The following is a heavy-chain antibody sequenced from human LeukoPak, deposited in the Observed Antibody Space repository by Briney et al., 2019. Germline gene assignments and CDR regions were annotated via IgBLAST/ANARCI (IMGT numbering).Heavy chain of an antibody. CDR2: ITRSSTYT. CDR3: ARDEEGFDY. Sequence: GGSLRLSCAASGFTFNSYNMNWVRQAPGKGLEWVSSITRSSTYTFYADSVKGRFTISRDNAKNSLYLQMNSLRAEDTAVYYCARDEEGFDYWGQGTLVTVSS. V-gene: IGHV3-21*01. J-gene: IGHJ4*02. CDR1: GFTFNSYN.